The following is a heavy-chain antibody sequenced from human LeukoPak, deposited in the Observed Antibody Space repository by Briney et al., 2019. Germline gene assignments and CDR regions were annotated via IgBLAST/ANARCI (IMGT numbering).Heavy chain of an antibody. CDR2: FNREDGKT. V-gene: IGHV1-24*01. D-gene: IGHD3-10*01. CDR1: GYTLTELS. J-gene: IGHJ5*02. Sequence: ASVKVSCTVSGYTLTELSMHWVRQAPGKGLEWIGGFNREDGKTIYAQKFQGRVTMTEDTSTDTAYMELSSLRSEDTAVYYCATLPGDWFDPWGQGTLVTVSS. CDR3: ATLPGDWFDP.